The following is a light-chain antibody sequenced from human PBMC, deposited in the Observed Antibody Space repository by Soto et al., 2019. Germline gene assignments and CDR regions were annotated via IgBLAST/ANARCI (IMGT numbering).Light chain of an antibody. CDR3: QQYCDSVT. CDR2: GAS. CDR1: QSVSNKY. Sequence: IVLTQSPGPLSLSPGARATLSCRASQSVSNKYLAWYQQKPGQAPRLLIYGASSRATGIPDRFSGSGSGTDFNLTISRREPEDFAVYYCQQYCDSVTFGGGTKVEIK. J-gene: IGKJ4*01. V-gene: IGKV3-20*01.